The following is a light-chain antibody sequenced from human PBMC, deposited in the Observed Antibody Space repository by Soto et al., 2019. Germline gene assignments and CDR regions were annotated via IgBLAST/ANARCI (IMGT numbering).Light chain of an antibody. J-gene: IGKJ1*01. Sequence: ETVMTQSPVTLSVSPGDTATLSCRASQRVSSHLAWYQQKPGQAPRLLTYAASTRATGIPVRFSGSGSETEFTLTIRSLQSEDFALYYCHQYNNWPWTFGQGTKVEIK. CDR2: AAS. CDR1: QRVSSH. V-gene: IGKV3-15*01. CDR3: HQYNNWPWT.